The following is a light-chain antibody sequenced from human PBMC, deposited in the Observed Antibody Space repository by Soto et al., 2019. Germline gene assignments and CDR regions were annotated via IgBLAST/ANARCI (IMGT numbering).Light chain of an antibody. CDR3: QQYYGSTWT. CDR1: QSVLYSSNNKNY. V-gene: IGKV4-1*01. J-gene: IGKJ1*01. CDR2: WAS. Sequence: DIVMTQSPDSLAVSLGERATINCKFSQSVLYSSNNKNYLAWYQQKPGQPPKLLIYWASTRQSGVPDRFSGSGSGTDFTLTISSLQAEDVAVYYCQQYYGSTWTFGQGTKVEIK.